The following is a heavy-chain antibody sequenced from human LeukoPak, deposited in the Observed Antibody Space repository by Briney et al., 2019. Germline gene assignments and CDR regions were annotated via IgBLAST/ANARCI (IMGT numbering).Heavy chain of an antibody. CDR3: ARLFSGYDYRRKYYYYYGMDV. D-gene: IGHD5-12*01. Sequence: SGTLSFTCAVSGGSISSSNWWSWVRQPPGKGLEWIGEIYHSGSTNYNPSLKSRVTISVDKSKNQFSLKLSSVTAADTAVYYCARLFSGYDYRRKYYYYYGMDVWGQETTVTVSS. V-gene: IGHV4-4*02. CDR1: GGSISSSNW. CDR2: IYHSGST. J-gene: IGHJ6*02.